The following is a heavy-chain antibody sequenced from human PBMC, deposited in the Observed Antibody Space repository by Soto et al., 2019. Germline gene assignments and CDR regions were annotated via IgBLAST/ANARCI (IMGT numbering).Heavy chain of an antibody. CDR1: GYPFTSYG. V-gene: IGHV1-18*01. CDR2: ISAYNGKT. CDR3: ARDRLIAVTGLLHY. D-gene: IGHD6-19*01. J-gene: IGHJ4*02. Sequence: QVQLVQSGAEVKKPGASVKVSCKTSGYPFTSYGINWVRQAPGQGPDWMGWISAYNGKTSYTQKFKGRVTMTTDTSTSTAYMELRTLRSDDTAVYYCARDRLIAVTGLLHYWGEGTLVTVSS.